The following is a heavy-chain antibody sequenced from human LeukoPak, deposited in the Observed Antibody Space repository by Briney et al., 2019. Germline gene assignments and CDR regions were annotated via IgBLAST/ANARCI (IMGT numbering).Heavy chain of an antibody. Sequence: GGSLRLSCAASGFTFSSYTMNWVRQAPGKGLEWVSSISGRNTYIYYGDSVKGRFTISRDNSKNTLYLQMNSLRAEDTAVYYCAKDALGYCSGGSCRDYYYGMDVWGKGTTVTVSS. V-gene: IGHV3-21*01. CDR1: GFTFSSYT. CDR3: AKDALGYCSGGSCRDYYYGMDV. CDR2: ISGRNTYI. D-gene: IGHD2-15*01. J-gene: IGHJ6*04.